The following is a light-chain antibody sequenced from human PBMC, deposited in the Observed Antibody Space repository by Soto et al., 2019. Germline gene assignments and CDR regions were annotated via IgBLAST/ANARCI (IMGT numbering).Light chain of an antibody. CDR1: QSISSY. J-gene: IGKJ3*01. Sequence: DIQMTQSPSFLSASVGDRVTITCRASQSISSYLNWYQQKPGQAPKLLIYAASSLQSGVPSRFSGSGSGTDFTLTISSLQPEDFATYYCQQSYSTPPNTFGPGTKVDIK. CDR3: QQSYSTPPNT. CDR2: AAS. V-gene: IGKV1-39*01.